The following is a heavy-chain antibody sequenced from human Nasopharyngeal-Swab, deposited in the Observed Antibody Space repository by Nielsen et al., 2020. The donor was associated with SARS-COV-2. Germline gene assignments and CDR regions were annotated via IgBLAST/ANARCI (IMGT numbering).Heavy chain of an antibody. Sequence: SVKVSCKASGYTFTSYAMHWVRQAPGQRLEWMGWINAGNGNTKYSQKFQGRVTITRDTSASTAYMELSSLRSEDTAVYYCAREGATIFGVVIVGDYWGQGTLVTVSS. J-gene: IGHJ4*02. D-gene: IGHD3-3*01. CDR3: AREGATIFGVVIVGDY. V-gene: IGHV1-3*01. CDR1: GYTFTSYA. CDR2: INAGNGNT.